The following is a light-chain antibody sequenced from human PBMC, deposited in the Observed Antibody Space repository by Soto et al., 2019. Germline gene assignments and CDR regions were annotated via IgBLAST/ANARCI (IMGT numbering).Light chain of an antibody. J-gene: IGLJ2*01. V-gene: IGLV2-23*03. CDR2: EGS. CDR1: SSDVGSYNL. CDR3: CSYAGSSTLYVV. Sequence: ALTQPASVSGSPGQSITISCTGTSSDVGSYNLVSWYQQHPGKAPKLMIYEGSKRPSGVSNRFSGSKSGNTASLTISGLQAEDEADYYCCSYAGSSTLYVVFGGGTKLTVL.